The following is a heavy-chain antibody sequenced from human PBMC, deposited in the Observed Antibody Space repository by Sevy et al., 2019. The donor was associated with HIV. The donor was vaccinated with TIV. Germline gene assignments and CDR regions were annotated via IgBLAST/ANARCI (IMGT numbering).Heavy chain of an antibody. D-gene: IGHD4-4*01. Sequence: GGSLRLSCAASGFTFSSYWMHWVRQAPGKGLVWVSRIKTDGSDTSYADSVKGRFTISRDNTKNTLYLQMNSLRAEDTAVYYCARKPTDQRVSYWCDPWGQGTLVTVSS. J-gene: IGHJ5*02. CDR2: IKTDGSDT. V-gene: IGHV3-74*01. CDR3: ARKPTDQRVSYWCDP. CDR1: GFTFSSYW.